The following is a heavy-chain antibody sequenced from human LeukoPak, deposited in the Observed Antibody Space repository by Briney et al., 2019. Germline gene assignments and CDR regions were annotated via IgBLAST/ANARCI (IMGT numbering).Heavy chain of an antibody. J-gene: IGHJ4*02. D-gene: IGHD2-2*01. CDR3: ARVSTSPDFWDY. Sequence: ASVKVSCKASGYTFTSYYMHWVRQAPGQGLEWMGIINPSGGSASYAQKFQGRVTMTRDTSTSTVYMELSSLRSEDTAVYYCARVSTSPDFWDYWGQGTLVTVSS. CDR2: INPSGGSA. V-gene: IGHV1-46*01. CDR1: GYTFTSYY.